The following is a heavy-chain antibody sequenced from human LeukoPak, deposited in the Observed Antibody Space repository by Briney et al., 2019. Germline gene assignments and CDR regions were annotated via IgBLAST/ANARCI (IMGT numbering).Heavy chain of an antibody. D-gene: IGHD3-22*01. Sequence: GGSLRLSCAASGFTFSSYGMHWVRQAPGKGLEWVAVISYDGSNKYYADSVKGRFTISRDNSKNTLYLQMNSLRAEDTAVYYCAKVNYYDSSSDYWGQGTLVTVSS. J-gene: IGHJ4*02. CDR2: ISYDGSNK. V-gene: IGHV3-30*18. CDR1: GFTFSSYG. CDR3: AKVNYYDSSSDY.